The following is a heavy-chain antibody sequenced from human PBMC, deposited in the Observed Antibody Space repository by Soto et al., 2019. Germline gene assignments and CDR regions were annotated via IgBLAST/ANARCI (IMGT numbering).Heavy chain of an antibody. J-gene: IGHJ3*02. D-gene: IGHD2-15*01. CDR2: ISGSGGST. Sequence: EVQLLESGGGLVQPGGSLRLSCAASGFTFSSYAMSWVRQAPGKGLEWVSAISGSGGSTYYADSVKGRFTISRDNSKNTLYLQMNSLRAEDTAVYYCARGGVVPAAMPGYCSGGSCYSGDAFDIWGQGTMVTVSS. V-gene: IGHV3-23*01. CDR1: GFTFSSYA. CDR3: ARGGVVPAAMPGYCSGGSCYSGDAFDI.